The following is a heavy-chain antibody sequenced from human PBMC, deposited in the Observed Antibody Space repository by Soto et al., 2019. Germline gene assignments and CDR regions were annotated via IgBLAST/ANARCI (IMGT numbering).Heavy chain of an antibody. CDR3: ARGLRRYYYDSSGHGWFDP. Sequence: QVQLQESGPGLVKPSETLSLTCTVSGGSISSYYWSWIRQPAGKGLEWIGRIYTSGSTNYNPSLKSRVTMSVDTSKNQFSLKLSSVTAADTAVYYCARGLRRYYYDSSGHGWFDPWGQGTLVTVSS. J-gene: IGHJ5*02. CDR2: IYTSGST. D-gene: IGHD3-22*01. V-gene: IGHV4-4*07. CDR1: GGSISSYY.